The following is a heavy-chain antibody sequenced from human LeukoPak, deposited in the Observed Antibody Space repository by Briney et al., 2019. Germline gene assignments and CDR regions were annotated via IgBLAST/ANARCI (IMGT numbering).Heavy chain of an antibody. CDR2: IYYSGST. CDR1: GGSISSYY. V-gene: IGHV4-59*01. J-gene: IGHJ4*02. CDR3: ATGIAAAGNRPYYFNY. Sequence: SETLSLTCTVSGGSISSYYWSWIRQPPGKGLEWIGYIYYSGSTNYNPSLKSRVTISVDTSKNQFSLKLSSVTAADTAVYYCATGIAAAGNRPYYFNYGGKGTLVTVSS. D-gene: IGHD6-13*01.